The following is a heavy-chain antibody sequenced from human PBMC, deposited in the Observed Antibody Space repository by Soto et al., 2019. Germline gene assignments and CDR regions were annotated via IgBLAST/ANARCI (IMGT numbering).Heavy chain of an antibody. CDR2: IYYSGST. V-gene: IGHV4-30-4*01. CDR3: ARGSYYYDSSGYYRY. Sequence: SETLSLTCTVSGGSISSGDYYWSWIRQPPGKGLAWIGYIYYSGSTYYNPSLKSRVTISVDTSKNQFSLKLSPVTAAVTPVYYCARGSYYYDSSGYYRYWGQGTLVTVAS. CDR1: GGSISSGDYY. D-gene: IGHD3-22*01. J-gene: IGHJ4*02.